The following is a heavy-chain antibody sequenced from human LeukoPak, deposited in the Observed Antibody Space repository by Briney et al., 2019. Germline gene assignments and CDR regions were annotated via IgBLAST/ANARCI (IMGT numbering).Heavy chain of an antibody. CDR1: GYTFTGYY. J-gene: IGHJ4*02. CDR2: INPNSGGT. Sequence: ASVKDSCKASGYTFTGYYMHWVRQAPGQGLEWMGWINPNSGGTNYAQKFQGRVTMTRDTSISTAYMEMSRLRSDDTVVYYCARSIVGATPIDYWGQGTLVTVSS. D-gene: IGHD1-26*01. V-gene: IGHV1-2*02. CDR3: ARSIVGATPIDY.